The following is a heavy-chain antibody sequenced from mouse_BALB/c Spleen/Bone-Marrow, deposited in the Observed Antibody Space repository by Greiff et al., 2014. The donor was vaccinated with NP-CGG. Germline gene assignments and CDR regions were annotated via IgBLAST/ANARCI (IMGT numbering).Heavy chain of an antibody. CDR2: ISSGSSTI. Sequence: EVKLVESGGGLVQPGGSRKLSCAASGFTFSSFGMHWVRQAPEKGLEWVAYISSGSSTIYYADTVKGRFTISRDNPKNTLFLQITSLRSEDTAMYYCARERRYYGSTYDYYALDYWGQGTSVTVSS. CDR1: GFTFSSFG. J-gene: IGHJ4*01. D-gene: IGHD1-1*01. CDR3: ARERRYYGSTYDYYALDY. V-gene: IGHV5-17*02.